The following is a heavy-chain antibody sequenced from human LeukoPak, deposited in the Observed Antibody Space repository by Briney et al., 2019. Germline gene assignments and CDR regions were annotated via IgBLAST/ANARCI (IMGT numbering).Heavy chain of an antibody. J-gene: IGHJ4*02. CDR2: INSDGSST. CDR3: ARDQGYSSGWSLGY. Sequence: GGSLRLSCAASGFTFSSYWMHRVRQAPGKGLVWVSRINSDGSSTSYADSVKGRFTISRDNAKNTLYLQMNSLRAEDTAVYYCARDQGYSSGWSLGYWGQGTLVTVSS. V-gene: IGHV3-74*01. CDR1: GFTFSSYW. D-gene: IGHD6-19*01.